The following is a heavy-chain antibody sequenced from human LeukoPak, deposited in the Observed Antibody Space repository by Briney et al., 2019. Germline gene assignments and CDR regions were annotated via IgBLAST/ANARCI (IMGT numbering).Heavy chain of an antibody. CDR2: INPSGGST. Sequence: ASVKVSCKASGYTFTSYYMHWVRQAPGQGLEWMGIINPSGGSTSYAQKFQGRVTMTRDTSTSTVYMELSSPRSEDTAVYYCARDRAGGYYDFWSGYPTIDYWGQGTLVTVSS. V-gene: IGHV1-46*01. J-gene: IGHJ4*02. CDR1: GYTFTSYY. CDR3: ARDRAGGYYDFWSGYPTIDY. D-gene: IGHD3-3*01.